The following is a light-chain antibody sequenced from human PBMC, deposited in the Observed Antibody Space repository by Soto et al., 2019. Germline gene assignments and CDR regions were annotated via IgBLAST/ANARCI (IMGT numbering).Light chain of an antibody. Sequence: QSVLTHPASVSGSPEQSITISCTGTSSDVGGYNFVSWYQHHPGKAPKLVIYEVSKRPSGISNRFSGSKSGNTATLTISGLQVEDEADYYCNSYTITSARVFGTGTKVTVL. CDR1: SSDVGGYNF. J-gene: IGLJ1*01. CDR2: EVS. V-gene: IGLV2-14*01. CDR3: NSYTITSARV.